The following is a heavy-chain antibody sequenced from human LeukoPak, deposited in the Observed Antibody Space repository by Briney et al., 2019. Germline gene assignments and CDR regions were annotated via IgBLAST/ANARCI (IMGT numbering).Heavy chain of an antibody. V-gene: IGHV4-34*01. D-gene: IGHD3-9*01. CDR1: GGSFSGYY. CDR2: INHSGST. CDR3: ATGFTIGPAYYYYYGMDV. J-gene: IGHJ6*02. Sequence: SETLSLTCAVYGGSFSGYYWSWIRQPPGKGLEWIGEINHSGSTNYNPSLKSRVTISVDTSKNQFSLKLSSVTAADTAVYYCATGFTIGPAYYYYYGMDVWGQGTTVTVSS.